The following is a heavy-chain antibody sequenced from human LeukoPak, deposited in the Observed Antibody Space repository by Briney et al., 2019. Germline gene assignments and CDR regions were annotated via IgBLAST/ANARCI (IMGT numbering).Heavy chain of an antibody. CDR3: ARTGRSTYFDY. CDR2: IIPIFGTA. CDR1: GGTFTSYA. D-gene: IGHD3-9*01. V-gene: IGHV1-69*13. Sequence: GASVKVSCKASGGTFTSYAISWVRQAPGQGLEWMGGIIPIFGTANYAQKFQGRVTITADESTSTAYMELSSQRSEDTAVYYCARTGRSTYFDYWGQGTLVTVSS. J-gene: IGHJ4*02.